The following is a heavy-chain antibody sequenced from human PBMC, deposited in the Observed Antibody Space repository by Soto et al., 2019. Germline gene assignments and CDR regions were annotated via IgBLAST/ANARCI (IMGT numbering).Heavy chain of an antibody. Sequence: SETLSLTCAVYGGSFSGYYCSWIRKPPGKGLEWIGEINHSGSTNYNPSLKSRVTISVDTSKSQFSLKLSSVTAADTAVYYCARNHGSGSYPPYYYYYGMDVWGQGTTVTVSS. V-gene: IGHV4-34*01. D-gene: IGHD3-10*01. J-gene: IGHJ6*02. CDR3: ARNHGSGSYPPYYYYYGMDV. CDR1: GGSFSGYY. CDR2: INHSGST.